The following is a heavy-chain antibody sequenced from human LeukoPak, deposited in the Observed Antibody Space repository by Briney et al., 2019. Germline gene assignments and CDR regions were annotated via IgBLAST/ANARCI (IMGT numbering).Heavy chain of an antibody. CDR2: IKKDGSEK. D-gene: IGHD2-15*01. Sequence: GGSLRLSCAASGFTFSSHWMSWVRQAPGKGLEWVANIKKDGSEKYYVDSVKGRFTISRDNAKTSLYLHMNSLRAEDTAVYYCAKDLSYIGFGYWGQGTLVTVSS. CDR1: GFTFSSHW. V-gene: IGHV3-7*01. CDR3: AKDLSYIGFGY. J-gene: IGHJ4*02.